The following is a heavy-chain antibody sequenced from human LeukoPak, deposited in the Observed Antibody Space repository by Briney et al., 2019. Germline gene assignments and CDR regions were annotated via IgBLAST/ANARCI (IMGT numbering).Heavy chain of an antibody. CDR3: ARADSSGYYWVDY. V-gene: IGHV4-61*01. CDR2: IYYSGST. CDR1: GYSISNGYY. Sequence: SETLSLTCTVSGYSISNGYYWGWIRQPPGKGLEWIGYIYYSGSTNYNPSLKSRVTISVDTSKNQFSLKLSSVTAADTAVYYCARADSSGYYWVDYWGQGTLVTVSS. J-gene: IGHJ4*02. D-gene: IGHD3-22*01.